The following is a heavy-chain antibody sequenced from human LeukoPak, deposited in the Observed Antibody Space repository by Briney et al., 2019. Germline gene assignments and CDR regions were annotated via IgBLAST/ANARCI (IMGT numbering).Heavy chain of an antibody. CDR2: IRYDGSNK. V-gene: IGHV3-30*02. CDR1: GFSFSSYG. CDR3: AKDSSGSSWYWDY. J-gene: IGHJ4*02. D-gene: IGHD6-13*01. Sequence: GGSLRLSCAASGFSFSSYGMHWVRQAPGKGLEWVTFIRYDGSNKYYADSVKGRFTISRDNSKNTLYLQMNSLRTEDTAVYYCAKDSSGSSWYWDYWGQGTQLTVSS.